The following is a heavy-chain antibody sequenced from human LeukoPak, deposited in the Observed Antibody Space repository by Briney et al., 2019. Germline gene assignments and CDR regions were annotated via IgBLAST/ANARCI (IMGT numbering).Heavy chain of an antibody. CDR2: ISYDGSNE. V-gene: IGHV3-30*04. Sequence: PGRSLRLSCSASGFAFSSDAMHWVRQAPGRGLEWLAVISYDGSNEDYAESVRGRFTISRDNSKSTLFLQMNSLRPEDTGVYYCARDLAYSSGWYAGELDHWGLGTLVIVSS. D-gene: IGHD6-19*01. CDR3: ARDLAYSSGWYAGELDH. J-gene: IGHJ4*02. CDR1: GFAFSSDA.